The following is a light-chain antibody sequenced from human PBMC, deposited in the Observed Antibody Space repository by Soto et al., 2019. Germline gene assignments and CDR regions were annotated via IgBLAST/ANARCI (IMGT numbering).Light chain of an antibody. V-gene: IGKV1-17*01. CDR1: QGIRND. J-gene: IGKJ1*01. CDR3: QQYRDSRT. CDR2: VAS. Sequence: DIQMTQSPSSLSASVGDRVTITCRASQGIRNDLSWYQQKPGEAPKRLVYVASSLDGGVPARFSGSGSGTDFTLTISRLEPEDFAVYYCQQYRDSRTFGQGTKVDI.